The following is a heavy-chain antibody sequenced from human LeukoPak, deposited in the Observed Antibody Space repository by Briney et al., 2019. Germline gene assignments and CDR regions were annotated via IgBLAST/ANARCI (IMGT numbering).Heavy chain of an antibody. CDR3: AREGGCSGGSCSAFDL. J-gene: IGHJ4*02. V-gene: IGHV4-4*02. CDR1: GGSISSGNW. CDR2: IYQSGST. D-gene: IGHD2-15*01. Sequence: SETLSLTCGVSGGSISSGNWWNWVRQSPGKGLEWIGEIYQSGSTKYNPSLKSRVAMSMDKSKNEFSLRLTSVTAADTAVYFCAREGGCSGGSCSAFDLWGQGTLVIVSS.